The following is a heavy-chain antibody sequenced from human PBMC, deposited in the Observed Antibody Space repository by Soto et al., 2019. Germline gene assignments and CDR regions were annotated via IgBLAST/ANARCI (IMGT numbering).Heavy chain of an antibody. CDR2: INSDGSST. J-gene: IGHJ6*02. V-gene: IGHV3-74*03. Sequence: EVQVVESGGGLVQPGGSLRLSCAASGFTFSSTWMHWVRQAQGKGLVWVSHINSDGSSTTYADSVKGRFTMSRDNAKNTVYLQMNSLRAEDTAVYYCATDGSYAQHVWGQGTTVTVSS. D-gene: IGHD3-16*01. CDR1: GFTFSSTW. CDR3: ATDGSYAQHV.